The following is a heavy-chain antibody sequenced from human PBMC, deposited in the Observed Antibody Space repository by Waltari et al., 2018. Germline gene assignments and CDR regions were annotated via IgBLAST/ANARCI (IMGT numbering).Heavy chain of an antibody. CDR2: ISSNGGST. Sequence: EVQLVESGEGLVQPGGSLRLSCAASGFTFSSYAMHWVRQAPGKGLEYVSAISSNGGSTYYADAVKGRFTITRDNSKNPLYLQMGSMRAEDMAVYYCARARDGYNYYMDVWGKGTTVTVSS. V-gene: IGHV3-64*02. CDR1: GFTFSSYA. CDR3: ARARDGYNYYMDV. J-gene: IGHJ6*03.